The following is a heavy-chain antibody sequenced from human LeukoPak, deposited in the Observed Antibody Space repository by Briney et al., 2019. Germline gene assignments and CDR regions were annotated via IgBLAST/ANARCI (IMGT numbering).Heavy chain of an antibody. CDR3: ARDRGYYTGYNWFDP. CDR2: IYYSGST. CDR1: GGSISSYY. V-gene: IGHV4-59*01. Sequence: SETLSLTCTVSGGSISSYYWSWIRQPPGKGLEWIGYIYYSGSTNYNPSLKSRVTISVGTSKNQFSLKLSSVTAADTAVYYCARDRGYYTGYNWFDPWGQGTLVTVSS. D-gene: IGHD3-3*01. J-gene: IGHJ5*02.